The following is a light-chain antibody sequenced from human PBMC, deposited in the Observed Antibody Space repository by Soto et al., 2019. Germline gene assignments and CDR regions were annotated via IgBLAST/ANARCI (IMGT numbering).Light chain of an antibody. CDR3: QQYGSLSWT. CDR2: GAS. J-gene: IGKJ1*01. V-gene: IGKV3-15*01. CDR1: QNILSN. Sequence: EIVMTQSPATLSVSPGERATLSCRASQNILSNLAWYQQKPGQAPRLLIYGASTRATGIPARFSGSGSGTEFTLTISSLQSEDFEIYYCQQYGSLSWTFGQGTKVDIK.